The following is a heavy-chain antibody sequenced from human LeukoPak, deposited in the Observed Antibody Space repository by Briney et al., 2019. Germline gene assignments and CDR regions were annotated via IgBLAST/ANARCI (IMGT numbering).Heavy chain of an antibody. Sequence: QTLCHSPAISGDSVYTIGVAWNWVRQSTSRGLEWLGRTYYTSKWNTDYAVSVKSRIVVNPDTSKNQFSLQLNSVTSEDTAVYYCARGRASAVDVWGQVKTVTVSS. CDR2: TYYTSKWNT. CDR1: GDSVYTIGVA. D-gene: IGHD3-10*01. CDR3: ARGRASAVDV. V-gene: IGHV6-1*01. J-gene: IGHJ3*01.